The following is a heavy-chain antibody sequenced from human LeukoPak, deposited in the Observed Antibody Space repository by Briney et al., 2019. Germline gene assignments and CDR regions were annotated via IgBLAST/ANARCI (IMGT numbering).Heavy chain of an antibody. Sequence: GGSLRLSCAASGFSFSSYGMHWVRQAPGKGLEWVAFIRYDGSNKYYTDSVKGRFTISRDNSKNTLYLQMNSLRAEDTAVYYCAKGRGWEASYYYYYMDVWGKGTTVTISS. CDR2: IRYDGSNK. CDR1: GFSFSSYG. V-gene: IGHV3-30*02. D-gene: IGHD1-26*01. CDR3: AKGRGWEASYYYYYMDV. J-gene: IGHJ6*03.